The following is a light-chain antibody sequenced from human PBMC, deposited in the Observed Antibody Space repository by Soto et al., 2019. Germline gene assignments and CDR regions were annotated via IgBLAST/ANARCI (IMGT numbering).Light chain of an antibody. CDR1: SSNIGAGYD. Sequence: QSVLPQPPSVSGAPGQRVTISCTGSSSNIGAGYDVHWYQQLPGTAPKLLIYGNSNRPSGVPDRFSGSKSGTSASLAITGLQAEDEADYYCQSYDSSLSALFGTGTKVTV. V-gene: IGLV1-40*01. CDR2: GNS. J-gene: IGLJ1*01. CDR3: QSYDSSLSAL.